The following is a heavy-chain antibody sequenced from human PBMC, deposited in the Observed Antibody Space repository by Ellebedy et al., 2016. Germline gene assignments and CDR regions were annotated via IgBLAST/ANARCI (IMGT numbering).Heavy chain of an antibody. D-gene: IGHD3-22*01. Sequence: SETLSLTXAVSGGSISSGGGSWSWMRQPPGKGLEWIGYFYRSGTTYYNPSLKSRVTISVDTSKNQFSLKLSSVTAADTAVYYCTRGGYYYDSSGYQPAGTFDPWGQGTLVTVSS. J-gene: IGHJ5*02. CDR3: TRGGYYYDSSGYQPAGTFDP. CDR1: GGSISSGGGS. V-gene: IGHV4-30-2*01. CDR2: FYRSGTT.